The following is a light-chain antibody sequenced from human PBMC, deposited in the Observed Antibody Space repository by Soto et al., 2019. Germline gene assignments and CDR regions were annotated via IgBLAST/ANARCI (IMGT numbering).Light chain of an antibody. Sequence: DIQMTQSPTSLSASVGDRVTITCRASQGIRNFVAWYQQKPWKPPKLLIYAASTLQSGVPSRFSGSGSGTDFTLPINSLQPEDVATYSCQKYSSVPVFGPGTKVEI. CDR3: QKYSSVPV. CDR1: QGIRNF. V-gene: IGKV1-27*01. CDR2: AAS. J-gene: IGKJ3*01.